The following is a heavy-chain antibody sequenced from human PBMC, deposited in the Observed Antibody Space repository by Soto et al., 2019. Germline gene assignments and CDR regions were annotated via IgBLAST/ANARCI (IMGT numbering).Heavy chain of an antibody. J-gene: IGHJ4*02. CDR3: AIPRGSSPALGY. CDR1: GGSFSGYY. D-gene: IGHD6-6*01. CDR2: INHSGST. Sequence: ETLSLTCXVYGGSFSGYYWSWIRQPPGKGLEWIGEINHSGSTNYNPSLKSRVTISVDTSKNQFSLKLSSVTAADTAVYYCAIPRGSSPALGYWGQGTLVTVSS. V-gene: IGHV4-34*01.